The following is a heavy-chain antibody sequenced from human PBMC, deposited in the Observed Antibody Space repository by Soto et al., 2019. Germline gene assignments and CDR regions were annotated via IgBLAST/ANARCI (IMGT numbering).Heavy chain of an antibody. D-gene: IGHD4-17*01. V-gene: IGHV3-23*01. CDR1: GFTFSSYA. Sequence: GGSLRLSCAASGFTFSSYAMNWVRQAPGKGLEWVSGISGSGGSTYYADSVKGRFTISRDNPKNTLYLQMNRLRAEDTAVYYCAKAPFPSVTTIDYWGQGTLVTVSS. J-gene: IGHJ4*02. CDR3: AKAPFPSVTTIDY. CDR2: ISGSGGST.